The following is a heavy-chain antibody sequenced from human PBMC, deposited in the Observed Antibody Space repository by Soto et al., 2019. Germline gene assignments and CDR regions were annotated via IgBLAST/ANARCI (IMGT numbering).Heavy chain of an antibody. CDR1: GGTFSNHA. J-gene: IGHJ3*02. V-gene: IGHV1-69*12. CDR3: AREVAADGTFREDVFDI. CDR2: IIPIFTTT. D-gene: IGHD6-13*01. Sequence: QVHLVQSGAEVKKPGSSVKVSCKAPGGTFSNHAINWVRQAPGQGLEWMGRIIPIFTTTNYAQKCQGRVTMTADESTITAYVELSSLKHDDTAVYYCAREVAADGTFREDVFDIWGQGTLVTVSS.